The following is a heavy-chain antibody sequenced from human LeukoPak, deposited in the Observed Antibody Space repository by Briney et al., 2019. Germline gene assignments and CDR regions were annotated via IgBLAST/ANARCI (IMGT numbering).Heavy chain of an antibody. CDR3: ARDRSSAYYRDYFDY. CDR2: IHNSGST. J-gene: IGHJ4*02. Sequence: SETLSLTCTVSSGSISNYYWSWIRQPAGKGLEWIGRIHNSGSTNYSPTLKSRVTMSMDTSKFSLRLTSVTAADTALYYCARDRSSAYYRDYFDYWGQGTLVTVSS. V-gene: IGHV4-4*07. CDR1: SGSISNYY. D-gene: IGHD3-22*01.